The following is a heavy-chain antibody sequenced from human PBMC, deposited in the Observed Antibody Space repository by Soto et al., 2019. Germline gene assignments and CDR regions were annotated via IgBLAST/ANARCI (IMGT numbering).Heavy chain of an antibody. Sequence: SLTCAISGDSVSSNSAGCNWISQSPSRGLEWLGRTYYKSKWNNDYALSVKSRITINPDTSKNQFSLHLYSVTPEDTAVYYCTGITWFRGMDVWGQGTPVTVSS. V-gene: IGHV6-1*01. CDR3: TGITWFRGMDV. D-gene: IGHD3-10*01. CDR1: GDSVSSNSAG. CDR2: TYYKSKWNN. J-gene: IGHJ6*02.